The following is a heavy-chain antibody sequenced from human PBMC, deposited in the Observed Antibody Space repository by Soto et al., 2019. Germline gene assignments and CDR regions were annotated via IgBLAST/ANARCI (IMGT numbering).Heavy chain of an antibody. J-gene: IGHJ6*03. D-gene: IGHD2-8*01. CDR2: IKSKTDGGTT. Sequence: GGSLRLSCAASGFTFSNAWMSWVRQAPGKGLEWVGRIKSKTDGGTTDYAAPVKGRFTISRDDSKNTLYLQMNSLKTEDTAVYYCTTVEGWIVLMVQMGTPWYMDVWGKGTTVTVSS. CDR3: TTVEGWIVLMVQMGTPWYMDV. V-gene: IGHV3-15*01. CDR1: GFTFSNAW.